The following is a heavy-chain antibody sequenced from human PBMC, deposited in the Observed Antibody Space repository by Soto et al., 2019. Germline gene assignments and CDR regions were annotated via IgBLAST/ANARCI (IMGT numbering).Heavy chain of an antibody. CDR1: GGSISSYY. V-gene: IGHV4-59*12. J-gene: IGHJ4*02. CDR3: AKDFSAGIGY. CDR2: IYYSGST. D-gene: IGHD1-26*01. Sequence: SETLSLTCTVSGGSISSYYWSWIRQPPGKGLEWIGYIYYSGSTNYNPSLKSRVTISVDTSKNQFSLKLSSVTAADTAVYYCAKDFSAGIGYWGQGTLVTVSS.